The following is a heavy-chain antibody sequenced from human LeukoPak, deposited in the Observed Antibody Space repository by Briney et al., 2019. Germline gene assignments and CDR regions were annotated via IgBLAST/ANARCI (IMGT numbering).Heavy chain of an antibody. CDR2: IRSKAYGGTA. CDR3: TRASSGYSYGYDSSGLYLDY. J-gene: IGHJ4*02. D-gene: IGHD3-22*01. V-gene: IGHV3-49*04. CDR1: GFTFGDYA. Sequence: PGGSLRLSCTASGFTFGDYAMSWVRQAPGKGLEWVGFIRSKAYGGTAEYAASVKGRFTISRDDSKSIAYLQMNSLKTEDTAVYYCTRASSGYSYGYDSSGLYLDYWGQGTLVTVSS.